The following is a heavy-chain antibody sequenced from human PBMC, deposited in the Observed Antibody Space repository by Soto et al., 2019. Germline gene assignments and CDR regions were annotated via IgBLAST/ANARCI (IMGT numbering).Heavy chain of an antibody. CDR1: GYTFYNYG. V-gene: IGHV1-18*01. CDR3: ARERRWAPLLY. CDR2: VSAYNRNT. D-gene: IGHD1-26*01. Sequence: QVQLVQSGPEVKKPGASGKGSCKGSGYTFYNYGVTWVRQAPGQGLERLGWVSAYNRNTDYAQKFEDRATMTIDTSTNTAYLELRGLTPADTAFYYCARERRWAPLLYWGQGTL. J-gene: IGHJ4*02.